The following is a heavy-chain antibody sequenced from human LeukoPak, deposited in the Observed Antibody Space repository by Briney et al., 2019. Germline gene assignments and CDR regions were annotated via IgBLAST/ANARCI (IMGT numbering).Heavy chain of an antibody. Sequence: GGSLRLSCAASGFTFSSYWMSWVRQAPGKGLKCVANIKQDGSEKYYVDSVKGRFTISRDNAKNSLYLQMNSLRAEDTAVYYCASGPGSYSYYYYYMDVWGKGTTFTVSS. CDR3: ASGPGSYSYYYYYMDV. V-gene: IGHV3-7*01. J-gene: IGHJ6*03. CDR1: GFTFSSYW. CDR2: IKQDGSEK. D-gene: IGHD6-6*01.